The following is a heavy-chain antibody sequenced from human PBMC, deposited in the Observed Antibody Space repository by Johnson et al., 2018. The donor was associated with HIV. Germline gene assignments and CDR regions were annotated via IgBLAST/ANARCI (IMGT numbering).Heavy chain of an antibody. D-gene: IGHD1-20*01. V-gene: IGHV3-64*01. Sequence: MHLVESGGGLVQPGGSLRLSCAASGFTFRSYAMHWVRQAPGKGLEYVSAISSNGGRTYYANSVKGRFSISRDNSKNTLSLQMGSLRAEDMAVYYCVRDQIESITGKEAGAFDIWGLGTMVTVSS. J-gene: IGHJ3*02. CDR1: GFTFRSYA. CDR3: VRDQIESITGKEAGAFDI. CDR2: ISSNGGRT.